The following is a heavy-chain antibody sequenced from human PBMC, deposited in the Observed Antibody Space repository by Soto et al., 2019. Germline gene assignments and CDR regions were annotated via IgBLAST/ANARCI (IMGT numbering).Heavy chain of an antibody. CDR3: AKGFIRDCGGDCTVDT. J-gene: IGHJ5*02. CDR2: ISATGGST. D-gene: IGHD2-21*02. CDR1: GFTFSSYT. Sequence: GGSLRLSCVASGFTFSSYTMSWVRQAPGKGLEWVSGISATGGSTYYADSVKGRFTFSRDNSKNTLYLQMNSLRAEDTAVYYCAKGFIRDCGGDCTVDTWGQGTLVTVSS. V-gene: IGHV3-23*01.